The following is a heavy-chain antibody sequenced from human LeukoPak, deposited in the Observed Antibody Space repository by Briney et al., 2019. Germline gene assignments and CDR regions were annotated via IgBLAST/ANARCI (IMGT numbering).Heavy chain of an antibody. CDR3: ARGHDERTFDY. J-gene: IGHJ4*02. CDR2: MNPNSGNT. Sequence: GASVKVSCKASGYTFTSYDINWVRQATGQGLEWMGWMNPNSGNTGYAQKFQGRVTMTRNTSISTAYMELSRLRSDDTAVYYCARGHDERTFDYWGQGTLVTVSS. CDR1: GYTFTSYD. V-gene: IGHV1-8*01. D-gene: IGHD1-1*01.